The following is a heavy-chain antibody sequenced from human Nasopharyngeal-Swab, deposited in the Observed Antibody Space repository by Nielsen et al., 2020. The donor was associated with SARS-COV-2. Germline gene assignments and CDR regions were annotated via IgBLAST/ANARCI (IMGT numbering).Heavy chain of an antibody. Sequence: GASLPLSCAPSGFTFSTSWMTWVRQAPGTGLEWVANIKQAGSEKYYIDSVKGRFTISRDNAKSSLFLEMNSLRVEDTARDYCATDGYSFGYDRGDWGQGTLVIVSS. CDR3: ATDGYSFGYDRGD. D-gene: IGHD4-11*01. CDR1: GFTFSTSW. J-gene: IGHJ4*02. V-gene: IGHV3-7*01. CDR2: IKQAGSEK.